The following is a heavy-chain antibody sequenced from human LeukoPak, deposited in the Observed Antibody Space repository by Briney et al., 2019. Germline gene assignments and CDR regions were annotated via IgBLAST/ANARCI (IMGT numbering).Heavy chain of an antibody. J-gene: IGHJ4*02. Sequence: GASVKVSCKVSGDILTELSIQWVRQPPGKGLECMGGFDPEQNTMIYAQRLQGRVTMTEDTSTDTAHMELSSLTSEDTGIYYCATRSGDFWSGYVNWGQGTLVTVSS. CDR3: ATRSGDFWSGYVN. CDR2: FDPEQNTM. D-gene: IGHD3-3*01. V-gene: IGHV1-24*01. CDR1: GDILTELS.